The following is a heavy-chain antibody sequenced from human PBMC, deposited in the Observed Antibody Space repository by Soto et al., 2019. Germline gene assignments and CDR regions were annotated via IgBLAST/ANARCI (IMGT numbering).Heavy chain of an antibody. V-gene: IGHV4-39*02. Sequence: SETLSLTCSVSGGSINISSYYWGWIRQPPGKRLEWIGSLYYGGTTYYNPSLKSRVTISVDTSKNHFSLKVNSVTAADTAVYYCARPSSSTVTTGATFDIWGQGTMVTVSS. D-gene: IGHD4-17*01. CDR2: LYYGGTT. J-gene: IGHJ3*02. CDR3: ARPSSSTVTTGATFDI. CDR1: GGSINISSYY.